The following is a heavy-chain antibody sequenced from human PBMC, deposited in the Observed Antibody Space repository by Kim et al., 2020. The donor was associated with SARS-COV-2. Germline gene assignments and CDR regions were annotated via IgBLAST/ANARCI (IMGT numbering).Heavy chain of an antibody. CDR2: ISGSSGTI. D-gene: IGHD3-9*01. Sequence: GGSLRLSCAASGFTFSTYSMNWVRQAPGKGLEWVSYISGSSGTIYYADSVKGRFTISRDNAKNSLYLQMNSLRAEDTAVNYCARLGEYDLLSGIDYWGQG. J-gene: IGHJ4*02. V-gene: IGHV3-48*04. CDR3: ARLGEYDLLSGIDY. CDR1: GFTFSTYS.